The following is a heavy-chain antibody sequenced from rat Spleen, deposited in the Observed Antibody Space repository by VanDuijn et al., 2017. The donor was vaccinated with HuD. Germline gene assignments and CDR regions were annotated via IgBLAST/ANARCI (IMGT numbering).Heavy chain of an antibody. CDR2: ISNTGGST. J-gene: IGHJ2*01. CDR3: TTDWEAYY. CDR1: GFTFNNYW. Sequence: EVQLVESGGGLVQPGRSLKLSCVASGFTFNNYWMTWIRQAPGKGLEWIASISNTGGSTYYPDSVKGRFTISRDNANSILYLQMTSLRSEDTATYYCTTDWEAYYWGQGVMVTVSS. V-gene: IGHV5-31*01. D-gene: IGHD5-1*01.